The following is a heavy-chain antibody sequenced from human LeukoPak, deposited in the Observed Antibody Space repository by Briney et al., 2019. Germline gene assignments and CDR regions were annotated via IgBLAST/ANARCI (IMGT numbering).Heavy chain of an antibody. D-gene: IGHD6-6*01. J-gene: IGHJ3*02. CDR2: INHSGST. V-gene: IGHV4-34*01. CDR1: GGSFSGYY. Sequence: SETLSLTCAVYGGSFSGYYWSWIRQPPGKGLEWLGEINHSGSTNYNPSLKSRVTISVDTSKNQFSLKLSSVTAADTAVYYCARPGIAARPGLDAFDIWGQGTMVTVSS. CDR3: ARPGIAARPGLDAFDI.